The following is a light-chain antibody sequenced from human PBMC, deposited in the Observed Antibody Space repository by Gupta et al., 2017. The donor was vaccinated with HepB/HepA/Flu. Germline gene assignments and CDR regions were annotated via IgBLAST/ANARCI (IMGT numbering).Light chain of an antibody. J-gene: IGLJ2*01. Sequence: SSELTQPPSVSVSPGQTASITCSGDNLGDKYAFWFQQKPGQSPVLVIYHDYKRPSGIPGRFSGSNSGNTATLTIGGTQARDEADYYCQAWDTNTAVFGGGTKLTVL. CDR2: HDY. CDR3: QAWDTNTAV. V-gene: IGLV3-1*01. CDR1: NLGDKY.